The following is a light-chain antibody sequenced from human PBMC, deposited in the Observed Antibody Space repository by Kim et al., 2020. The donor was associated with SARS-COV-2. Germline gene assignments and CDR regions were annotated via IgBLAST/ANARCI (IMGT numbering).Light chain of an antibody. V-gene: IGKV1-39*01. Sequence: ASVGDKVTITCRASQTISTFLNWYQHKPGKAPKLLIYAASSLYTGVPSRFSGTGSGTDFTLTINGLQPEDFATYYCQQSYTTPRYTFGQGTKLEI. J-gene: IGKJ2*01. CDR2: AAS. CDR3: QQSYTTPRYT. CDR1: QTISTF.